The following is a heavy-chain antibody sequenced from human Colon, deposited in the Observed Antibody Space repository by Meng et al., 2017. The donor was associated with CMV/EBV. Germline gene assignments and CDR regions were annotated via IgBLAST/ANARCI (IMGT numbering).Heavy chain of an antibody. Sequence: SETLSLTCAVYGGSFSGYYWSWIRQPPGKGLEWIGEINHSGSTNYNPSLKSRVTISVDTSKNQFSLKLSSVTAADTAVYYCARARIAARFPDYWGQGTLVTVSS. J-gene: IGHJ4*02. V-gene: IGHV4-34*01. D-gene: IGHD6-6*01. CDR2: INHSGST. CDR1: GGSFSGYY. CDR3: ARARIAARFPDY.